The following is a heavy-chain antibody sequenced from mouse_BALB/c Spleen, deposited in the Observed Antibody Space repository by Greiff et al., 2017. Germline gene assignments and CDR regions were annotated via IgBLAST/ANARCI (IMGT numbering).Heavy chain of an antibody. CDR3: ASDYRYDVFAY. Sequence: QVQLKQPGAELVKPGASVKLSCKASGYTFTSYWMHWVKQRPGQGLEWIGEINPSNGRTNYNEKFKSKATLTVDKSSSTAYMQLSSLTSADSAVYYCASDYRYDVFAYWGQGTLVTVSA. CDR1: GYTFTSYW. J-gene: IGHJ3*01. CDR2: INPSNGRT. D-gene: IGHD2-14*01. V-gene: IGHV1S81*02.